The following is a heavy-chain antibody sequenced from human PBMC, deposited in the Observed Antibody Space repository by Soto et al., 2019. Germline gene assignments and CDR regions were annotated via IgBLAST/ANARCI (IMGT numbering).Heavy chain of an antibody. CDR2: IYYSGST. Sequence: PSETLSLTRTVSGGSISSYYWSWIRQPPGKGLEWIGYIYYSGSTNYNPSLKIRVTISVDTSKNQFSLKLSSVTAADTAVYYCARTTQYSSSWAGFIWFDPWGQGILVTVS. CDR3: ARTTQYSSSWAGFIWFDP. D-gene: IGHD6-13*01. CDR1: GGSISSYY. V-gene: IGHV4-59*01. J-gene: IGHJ5*02.